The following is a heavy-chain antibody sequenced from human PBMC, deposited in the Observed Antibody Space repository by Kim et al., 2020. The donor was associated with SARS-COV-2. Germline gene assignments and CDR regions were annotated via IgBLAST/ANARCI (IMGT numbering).Heavy chain of an antibody. J-gene: IGHJ3*02. CDR2: INPNSGGT. CDR3: ARWSNWNERDAFDI. CDR1: GYTFTGYY. Sequence: ASVKVSCKASGYTFTGYYMHWVRQAPGQGLEWMGRINPNSGGTNYAQKFQGRVTMTRDTSISTAYMELSRLRSDDTAVYYCARWSNWNERDAFDIWGQGTMVTVSS. D-gene: IGHD1-20*01. V-gene: IGHV1-2*06.